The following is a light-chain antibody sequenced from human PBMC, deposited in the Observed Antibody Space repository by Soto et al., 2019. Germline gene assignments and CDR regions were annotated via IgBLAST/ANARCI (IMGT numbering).Light chain of an antibody. CDR3: SSYTSSRTVV. CDR2: DVS. V-gene: IGLV2-14*01. CDR1: SSDVGGYNY. Sequence: QSALTQPASVSGSPGQSITISCTGTSSDVGGYNYVSWYQQHPAKAPKLLIYDVSTRPSWVSNRFSGSKSGNTASLTISGLQAEDEADYYCSSYTSSRTVVFGGGTKVTVL. J-gene: IGLJ2*01.